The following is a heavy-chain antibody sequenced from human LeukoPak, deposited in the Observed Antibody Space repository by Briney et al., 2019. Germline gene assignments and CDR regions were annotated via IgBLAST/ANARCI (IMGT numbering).Heavy chain of an antibody. CDR2: INPNSGDT. J-gene: IGHJ4*02. Sequence: ASVKVSCKASGYTFTGFYMHWVRQAPGQGLEWMGWINPNSGDTNYAQKFQGRVTMTRDTSISTAYMELSRLRSDDTAVYYCARLADCSSSSCRSFDYWGQGTLVTVSS. CDR3: ARLADCSSSSCRSFDY. CDR1: GYTFTGFY. V-gene: IGHV1-2*02. D-gene: IGHD2-2*01.